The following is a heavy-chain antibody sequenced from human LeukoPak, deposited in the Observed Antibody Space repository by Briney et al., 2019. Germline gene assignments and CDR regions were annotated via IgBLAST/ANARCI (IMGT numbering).Heavy chain of an antibody. D-gene: IGHD2-15*01. Sequence: SVKVSCKASGYTFTSYDINWVRQAPGQGLEWMGGIIPIFGTANYAQKFQGRVTIAADKSTSTAYMELSSLRSEDTAVYYCARGDIVVVVAATGATFDYWGQGTLVTVSS. V-gene: IGHV1-69*06. CDR2: IIPIFGTA. CDR3: ARGDIVVVVAATGATFDY. J-gene: IGHJ4*02. CDR1: GYTFTSYD.